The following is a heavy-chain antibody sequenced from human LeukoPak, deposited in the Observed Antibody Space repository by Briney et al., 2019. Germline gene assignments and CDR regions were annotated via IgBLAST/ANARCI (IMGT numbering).Heavy chain of an antibody. CDR1: GGSISSSSYY. D-gene: IGHD6-19*01. V-gene: IGHV4-39*01. Sequence: SETLSLTCTVSGGSISSSSYYWGWIRQPPGKGLEWIGSIYYSGSTYYNPSLKSRVTISVDTSKNQFSLKLSSVTAADTAVYYCARSVAGHFDYWGQGTLVTVSS. CDR2: IYYSGST. J-gene: IGHJ4*02. CDR3: ARSVAGHFDY.